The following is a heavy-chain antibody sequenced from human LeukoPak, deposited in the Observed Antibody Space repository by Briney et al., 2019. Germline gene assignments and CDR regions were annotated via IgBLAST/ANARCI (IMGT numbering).Heavy chain of an antibody. CDR3: ARGDAFRPFDY. CDR2: INSDGSST. CDR1: GFPFSSYW. J-gene: IGHJ4*02. D-gene: IGHD2-21*02. Sequence: PGGALRLSCAASGFPFSSYWMHWVRQAPGTGPVWVSRINSDGSSTGCADSVKGRFTISRDNAKNTLYLQMNSLRAGDMAVYYCARGDAFRPFDYWGQGTLVTVSS. V-gene: IGHV3-74*01.